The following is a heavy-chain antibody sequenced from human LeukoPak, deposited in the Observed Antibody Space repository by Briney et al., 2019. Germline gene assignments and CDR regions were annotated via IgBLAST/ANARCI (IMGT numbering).Heavy chain of an antibody. CDR3: AKRDGYDGHYYYGMDV. D-gene: IGHD5-24*01. CDR2: ISAYNGNT. V-gene: IGHV1-18*01. CDR1: GYTFTSYG. Sequence: ASVKVSCKASGYTFTSYGISWVRQAPGQGLEWMGWISAYNGNTNYAQKFQGRVTITADESTSTAYMELSSLRSEDTAVYYCAKRDGYDGHYYYGMDVWGQGTTVTVSS. J-gene: IGHJ6*02.